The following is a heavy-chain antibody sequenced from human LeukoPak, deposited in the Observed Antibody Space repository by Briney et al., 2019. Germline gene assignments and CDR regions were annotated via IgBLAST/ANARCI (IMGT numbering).Heavy chain of an antibody. CDR3: ARLNRRIAAGDK. CDR1: GYTFTSYD. CDR2: MNPNSGNT. J-gene: IGHJ4*02. D-gene: IGHD6-13*01. V-gene: IGHV1-8*01. Sequence: ASVKVSCKASGYTFTSYDINWVRQATGQGLEWMGWMNPNSGNTGYAQKFQGRVTMTRNTSISTAYMELSSLRSEDTAVYYCARLNRRIAAGDKWSQGTLVTVSS.